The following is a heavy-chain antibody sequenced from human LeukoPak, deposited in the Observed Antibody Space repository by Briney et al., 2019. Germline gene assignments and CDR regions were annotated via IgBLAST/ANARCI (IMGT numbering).Heavy chain of an antibody. CDR1: GGSISSYY. V-gene: IGHV4-59*08. CDR2: IYYSGST. Sequence: SETLSLTCTVSGGSISSYYWSWIRQPPGKGLEWIGYIYYSGSTNYNPSLKSRVTISVDTSKNQFSLKLSSVTAADTAVYYCARARGTAMAPDNYWGQGTLVTVSS. J-gene: IGHJ4*02. CDR3: ARARGTAMAPDNY. D-gene: IGHD6-19*01.